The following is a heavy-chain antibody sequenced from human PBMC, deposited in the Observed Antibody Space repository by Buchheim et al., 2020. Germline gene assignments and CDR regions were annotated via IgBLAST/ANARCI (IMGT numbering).Heavy chain of an antibody. J-gene: IGHJ4*02. Sequence: QVQLQESGPGLVKPSETLSLTCTVSGGSISSYYWSWIRQPPGKGLEWIGYIYYSGSTNYNPSLKSRVTISVDTSKNQFSLKLSSVTAADTAVYYCARKDYYDSSGYAFDYWGQGTL. D-gene: IGHD3-22*01. CDR3: ARKDYYDSSGYAFDY. CDR1: GGSISSYY. CDR2: IYYSGST. V-gene: IGHV4-59*12.